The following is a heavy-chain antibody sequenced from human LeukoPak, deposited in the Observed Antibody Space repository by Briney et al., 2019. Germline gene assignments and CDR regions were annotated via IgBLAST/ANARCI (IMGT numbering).Heavy chain of an antibody. Sequence: GRSLRLSSIASRFTFSNYGMHWVRQAPGKGLEWVAVISYDGGAEYFADSVKGRFTISRDNPKNTLYLQMNSLRAEDTAVYYCAKDRPLYSGSQHFDFWGQGTLVTVSP. CDR3: AKDRPLYSGSQHFDF. J-gene: IGHJ4*02. CDR2: ISYDGGAE. CDR1: RFTFSNYG. D-gene: IGHD1-26*01. V-gene: IGHV3-30*18.